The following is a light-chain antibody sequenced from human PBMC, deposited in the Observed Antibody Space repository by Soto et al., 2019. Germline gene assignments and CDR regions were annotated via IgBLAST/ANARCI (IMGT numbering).Light chain of an antibody. J-gene: IGKJ1*01. CDR1: QSVSSN. Sequence: EIVMTQSPATLSVSPGERATLSCRASQSVSSNLAWYQQKPGQAPRLLIYGASTRATGIPARFSGSGSGTEFTLTISRLLSEDFAVYYCQQYNNCLTWTFGQGTKGEIK. CDR3: QQYNNCLTWT. V-gene: IGKV3-15*01. CDR2: GAS.